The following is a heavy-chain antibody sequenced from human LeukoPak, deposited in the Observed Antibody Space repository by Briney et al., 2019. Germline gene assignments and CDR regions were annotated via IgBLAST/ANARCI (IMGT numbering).Heavy chain of an antibody. CDR1: GGSINNYY. J-gene: IGHJ4*02. D-gene: IGHD3-22*01. CDR2: IYSSGST. Sequence: PSETLSLACTVSGGSINNYYWSWIRQPAGKGLEWIGRIYSSGSTNYNPSLKSRVTMSVDTSKNQFSLKLSSVTAADTAVYYCARGQLQRYYYDSSGYSYWGQGTLVTVSS. CDR3: ARGQLQRYYYDSSGYSY. V-gene: IGHV4-4*07.